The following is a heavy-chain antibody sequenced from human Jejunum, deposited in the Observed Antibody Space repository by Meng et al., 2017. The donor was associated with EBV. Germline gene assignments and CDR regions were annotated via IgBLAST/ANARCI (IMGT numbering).Heavy chain of an antibody. CDR3: ARVVDYYERSGYPDF. CDR1: GGSVSTARYY. Sequence: VQPEQSGPGLVKPSETLSLTCTVSGGSVSTARYYWSWIRQSPVKGLESIGYIYYSGNTNYNPSLKSRATITVDTSKNQFSLKLSSVTAADTAVYYCARVVDYYERSGYPDFWGQGTLVTVSS. CDR2: IYYSGNT. D-gene: IGHD3-22*01. V-gene: IGHV4-61*01. J-gene: IGHJ4*02.